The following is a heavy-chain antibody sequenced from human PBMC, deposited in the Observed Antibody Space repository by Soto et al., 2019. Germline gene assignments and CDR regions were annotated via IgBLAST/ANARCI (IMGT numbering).Heavy chain of an antibody. CDR1: GGSISSGGYY. CDR3: ARDSSGSHEYFQH. J-gene: IGHJ1*01. Sequence: PSETLSLTCTVSGGSISSGGYYWSWIRQHPGKGLEWIGYIYYSGSTYYNPSLKSRVTISVDTSKNQFSLKLSSVTAADTAVYYCARDSSGSHEYFQHWGQGTLVTVSS. CDR2: IYYSGST. V-gene: IGHV4-31*03. D-gene: IGHD1-26*01.